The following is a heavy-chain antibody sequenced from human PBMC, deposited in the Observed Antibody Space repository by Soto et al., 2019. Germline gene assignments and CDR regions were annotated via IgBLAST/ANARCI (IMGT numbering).Heavy chain of an antibody. J-gene: IGHJ2*01. CDR2: LKTDGSII. Sequence: EVQLVESGGAFVQPGGSLRLSCVASGFSVSDYWMHWVSQGPGKGLVWVSRLKTDGSIITYADSVKGRFTMSRDNAKNTLYLQMNSLRAEDTAVYYCARGRQGAWDFDLWGRGTLVTVSS. CDR3: ARGRQGAWDFDL. V-gene: IGHV3-74*03. CDR1: GFSVSDYW.